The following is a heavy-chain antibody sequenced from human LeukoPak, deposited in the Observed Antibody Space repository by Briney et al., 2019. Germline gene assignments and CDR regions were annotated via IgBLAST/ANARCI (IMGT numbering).Heavy chain of an antibody. V-gene: IGHV1-18*01. CDR1: GYTFTSYG. CDR3: ARRSSSSVYFDY. CDR2: ISAYNGNT. D-gene: IGHD6-6*01. Sequence: GASVKVSCKASGYTFTSYGISWVRQAPGQGLEWMGWISAYNGNTNYAQKFQGRVTMTRDTSISTAYMELSRLRSDDTAVYYCARRSSSSVYFDYWGQGTLVTVSS. J-gene: IGHJ4*02.